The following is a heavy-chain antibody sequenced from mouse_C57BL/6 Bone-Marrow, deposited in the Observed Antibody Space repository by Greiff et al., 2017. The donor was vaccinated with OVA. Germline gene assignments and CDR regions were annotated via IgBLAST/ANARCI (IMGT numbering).Heavy chain of an antibody. J-gene: IGHJ1*03. CDR3: TTPTVVYWYFDV. V-gene: IGHV14-4*01. CDR1: GFNIKDDY. CDR2: IDPENGDT. D-gene: IGHD1-1*01. Sequence: VQLQQSGAELVRPGASVKLSCTASGFNIKDDYMHWVKQRPEQGLEWIGWIDPENGDTEYASKFQGKATITADTSSNTAYLQLSSLTSEDTAVYYCTTPTVVYWYFDVWGTGTTVTVSS.